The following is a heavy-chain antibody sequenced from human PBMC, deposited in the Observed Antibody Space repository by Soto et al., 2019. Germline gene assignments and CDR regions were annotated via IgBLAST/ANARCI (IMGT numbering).Heavy chain of an antibody. CDR2: ISGSSNYI. V-gene: IGHV3-21*01. CDR1: GFTFNIYS. D-gene: IGHD2-21*02. CDR3: ARILLRGVTTFSGLDV. Sequence: PGGSLRLSCAASGFTFNIYSMNWVRQAPGKGLEWVSSISGSSNYIYYADSVKGRFTISRNNAKNSLYLQMNSLRAEDTAVYYCARILLRGVTTFSGLDVWGQGTAVIVSS. J-gene: IGHJ6*02.